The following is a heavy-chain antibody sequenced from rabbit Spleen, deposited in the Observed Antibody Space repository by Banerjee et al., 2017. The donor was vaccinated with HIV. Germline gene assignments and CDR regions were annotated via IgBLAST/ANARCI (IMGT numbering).Heavy chain of an antibody. CDR2: IYTGSSGST. Sequence: QEQLEESGGGLVKPEGSLTLTCTASGFSFSSSYWICWVRQAPGKGLEWIACIYTGSSGSTYYASWAKGRFTISKTSSTTVTLQMTSLTAADTATYFCARGAWSTDSMNLWGPGTLVTVS. V-gene: IGHV1S45*01. CDR1: GFSFSSSYW. J-gene: IGHJ4*01. CDR3: ARGAWSTDSMNL. D-gene: IGHD7-1*01.